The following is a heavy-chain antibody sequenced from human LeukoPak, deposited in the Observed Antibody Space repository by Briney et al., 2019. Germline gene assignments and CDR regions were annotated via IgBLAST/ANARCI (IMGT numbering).Heavy chain of an antibody. CDR1: GGSVSDYY. V-gene: IGHV4-59*02. CDR2: IYHTGST. CDR3: ARDLNGDFDY. J-gene: IGHJ4*02. D-gene: IGHD2-8*01. Sequence: TSETLSLTCTISGGSVSDYYWSWIRQSPGKGLEWIGYIYHTGSTSYSPSLKSRVTISADTSQNQFSLKLSSVTAADTAVYYCARDLNGDFDYWGQGTLVTVSS.